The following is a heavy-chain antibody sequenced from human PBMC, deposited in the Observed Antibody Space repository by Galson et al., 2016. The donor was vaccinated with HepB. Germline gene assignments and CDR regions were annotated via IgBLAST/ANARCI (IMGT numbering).Heavy chain of an antibody. Sequence: SLRLSCAASGFTFDDSAMHWVRQTPGKGLEWVSGIYYNSDRIGYADSVRGRFTISRDNARNSLYLQMNSLEPEDSALYYCVRDMAPGGAGVWGQGITVTVSS. CDR1: GFTFDDSA. V-gene: IGHV3-9*01. CDR3: VRDMAPGGAGV. CDR2: IYYNSDRI. J-gene: IGHJ6*02. D-gene: IGHD3-16*01.